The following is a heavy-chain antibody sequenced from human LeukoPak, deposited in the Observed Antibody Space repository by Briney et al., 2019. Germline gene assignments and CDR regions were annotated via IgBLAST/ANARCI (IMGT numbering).Heavy chain of an antibody. J-gene: IGHJ6*03. CDR1: GFTFSSYG. Sequence: PGGSLRLSCAASGFTFSSYGKHWVRQAPGKGLEWVAVIWYDGSNKYYADSVKGRFTISRDNSKNTLYLQMNSLRAEDTAVYYCARGPHDYGDYYAYMDVWGKGTTVTVSS. D-gene: IGHD4-17*01. V-gene: IGHV3-33*01. CDR3: ARGPHDYGDYYAYMDV. CDR2: IWYDGSNK.